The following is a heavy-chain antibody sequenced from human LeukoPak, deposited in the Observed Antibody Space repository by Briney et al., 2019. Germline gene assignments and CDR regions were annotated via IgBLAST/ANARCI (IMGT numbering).Heavy chain of an antibody. D-gene: IGHD5-12*01. V-gene: IGHV4-34*01. CDR3: SIVATISGWDYFDY. CDR1: GGSFSGYY. Sequence: SETLSLTCAVYGGSFSGYYWSWIRQPPGKGLEWIGEINHSGNTNYNPSLKSRVTISVDTSKNQFSLRLSSVTAADTAVYYCSIVATISGWDYFDYWGQGTLVTVSS. CDR2: INHSGNT. J-gene: IGHJ4*02.